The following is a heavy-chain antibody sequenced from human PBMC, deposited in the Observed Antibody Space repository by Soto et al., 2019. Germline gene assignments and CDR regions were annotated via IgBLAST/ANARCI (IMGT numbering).Heavy chain of an antibody. Sequence: PGGSLRLSCAASGFTFSSYGMHWVRQAPGKGLEWVAVIWYDGSNKYYADSVKGRFTISRDNSKNTLYLQMNSLRAEDTAVYYCARDQRITIFGVVPPPYYYGMDVWGQGTTVTVSS. CDR2: IWYDGSNK. CDR1: GFTFSSYG. J-gene: IGHJ6*02. D-gene: IGHD3-3*01. V-gene: IGHV3-33*01. CDR3: ARDQRITIFGVVPPPYYYGMDV.